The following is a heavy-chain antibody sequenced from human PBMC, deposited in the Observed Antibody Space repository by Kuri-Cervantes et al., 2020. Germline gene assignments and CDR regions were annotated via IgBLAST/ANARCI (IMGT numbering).Heavy chain of an antibody. D-gene: IGHD2-15*01. J-gene: IGHJ4*02. CDR3: ARDVGCSGGSCYSPEMYYFDY. Sequence: GGSLRLSCAASGFTFSSYAMHWVRQAPGKGLEWVAVISYDGSNKYYADSVKGRFTISRDNSKNTLYLQMNSLRAKDTAVYYCARDVGCSGGSCYSPEMYYFDYWGQGTLVTVSS. V-gene: IGHV3-30*01. CDR2: ISYDGSNK. CDR1: GFTFSSYA.